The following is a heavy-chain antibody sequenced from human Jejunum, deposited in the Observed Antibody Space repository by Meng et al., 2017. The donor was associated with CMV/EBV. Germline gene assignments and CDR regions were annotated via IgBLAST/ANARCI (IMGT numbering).Heavy chain of an antibody. CDR2: IYSGGTA. D-gene: IGHD2-2*01. CDR3: ARQTVVAGSYYGMDV. CDR1: GLPVSSNS. V-gene: IGHV3-66*02. J-gene: IGHJ6*02. Sequence: GLPVSSNSLSWVRQAPGKGLEWVSIIYSGGTAYYADSVKGRFTISRDNSKNALSLQMGSLRAEDTAVYYCARQTVVAGSYYGMDVWGQGTTVTVSS.